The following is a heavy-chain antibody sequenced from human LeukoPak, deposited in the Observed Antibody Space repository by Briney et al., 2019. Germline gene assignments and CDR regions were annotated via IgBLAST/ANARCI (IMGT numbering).Heavy chain of an antibody. D-gene: IGHD6-13*01. V-gene: IGHV4-38-2*02. Sequence: SETLSLTCTVSGYSISSGYYWGWIRQPPGKRPEWIGNVCNTGTTHYNPSLKSRVAISLDTSKNLFSLNLNSVTAADTAVYYCARDEAAAALGEGYFNYWGQGTLVTVSS. CDR2: VCNTGTT. CDR3: ARDEAAAALGEGYFNY. CDR1: GYSISSGYY. J-gene: IGHJ4*02.